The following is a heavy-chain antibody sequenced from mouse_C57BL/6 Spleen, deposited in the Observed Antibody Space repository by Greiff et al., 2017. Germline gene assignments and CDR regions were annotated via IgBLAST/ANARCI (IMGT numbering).Heavy chain of an antibody. CDR1: GYTFTDYY. V-gene: IGHV1-26*01. CDR2: INPNNGGT. J-gene: IGHJ1*03. D-gene: IGHD1-1*01. Sequence: VQLQQSGPELVKPGASVKISCKASGYTFTDYYMNWVKQSHGKSLEWIGDINPNNGGTSYNQKFKGKATLTVDKSSSTAYMELRSLTSEDSAVYYCLLPGDFDVWGTGATVTVSS. CDR3: LLPGDFDV.